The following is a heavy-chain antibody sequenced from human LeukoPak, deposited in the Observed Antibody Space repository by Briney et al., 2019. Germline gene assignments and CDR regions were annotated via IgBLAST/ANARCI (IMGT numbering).Heavy chain of an antibody. Sequence: GGSLRLSCAASGFTFSSYAMSWVRQAPGKGLEWVSAIGGSDGSTYYADSVKGRFTISRDNSMNTLYLQMNSLRAEDTAVYYCAKEESPDYGDYFDYWGQGTLVTVSS. D-gene: IGHD4-17*01. CDR1: GFTFSSYA. CDR3: AKEESPDYGDYFDY. V-gene: IGHV3-23*01. J-gene: IGHJ4*02. CDR2: IGGSDGST.